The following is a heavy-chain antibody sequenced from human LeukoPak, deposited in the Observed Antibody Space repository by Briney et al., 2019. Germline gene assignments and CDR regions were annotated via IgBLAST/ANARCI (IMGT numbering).Heavy chain of an antibody. CDR3: ATIRELYDYYGMDV. CDR2: FDPEDGET. Sequence: GASVTVSFKVSGYTLTELSMHWVRQAPGKGLEWMGGFDPEDGETIYAQKFQGRVTMTEDTSTDTAYMELSSLRSEDTAVYYCATIRELYDYYGMDVWGQGTTVTVSS. CDR1: GYTLTELS. D-gene: IGHD1-26*01. V-gene: IGHV1-24*01. J-gene: IGHJ6*02.